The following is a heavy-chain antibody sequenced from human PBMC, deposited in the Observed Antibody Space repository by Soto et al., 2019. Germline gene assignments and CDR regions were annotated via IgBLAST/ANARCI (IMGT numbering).Heavy chain of an antibody. CDR1: GFTFSSYS. V-gene: IGHV3-21*01. CDR2: ISSSSKYI. CDR3: ARVVSGWYSVDY. J-gene: IGHJ4*02. Sequence: GGSLRLSCEASGFTFSSYSMNWVRQAPGKGLEWVSSISSSSKYIYYVDSVKGRFTISRDNAKNSLYLQMNSLRAEDTAVYYCARVVSGWYSVDYWGQGTLVTVSS. D-gene: IGHD6-19*01.